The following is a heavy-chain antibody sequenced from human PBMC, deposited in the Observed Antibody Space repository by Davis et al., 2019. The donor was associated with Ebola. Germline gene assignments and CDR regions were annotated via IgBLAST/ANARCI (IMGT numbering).Heavy chain of an antibody. J-gene: IGHJ6*02. V-gene: IGHV4-39*07. Sequence: SETLSLTCTVSGGSISSSSYYWSWIRQPPGKGLEWIGEINHSGSTNYNPSLKSRVTISVDTSKNQFSLKLSSVTAADTAVYYCASPPGYYGMDVWGQGTTVTVSS. CDR2: INHSGST. CDR1: GGSISSSSYY. CDR3: ASPPGYYGMDV.